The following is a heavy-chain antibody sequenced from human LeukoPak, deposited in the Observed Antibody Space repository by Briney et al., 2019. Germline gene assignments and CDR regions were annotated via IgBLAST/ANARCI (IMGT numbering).Heavy chain of an antibody. Sequence: GGSLRLSCSASGFTFSSYAMHWVRQAPGRGLEYVSAISSNGGSTYYADSVKGRFTISRDNSKNTLYLQMSSLRAEDTAVYYCVKDKYYDILTGYPDYWGQGTLVTVSS. D-gene: IGHD3-9*01. CDR2: ISSNGGST. V-gene: IGHV3-64D*06. J-gene: IGHJ4*02. CDR3: VKDKYYDILTGYPDY. CDR1: GFTFSSYA.